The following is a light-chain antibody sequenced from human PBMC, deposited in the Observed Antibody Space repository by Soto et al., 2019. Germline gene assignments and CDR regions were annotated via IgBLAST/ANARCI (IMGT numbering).Light chain of an antibody. V-gene: IGKV3-11*01. Sequence: EIVLTQSPATLSLSPGDRATLSCRASQSVGSYLGWYQQRPGQAPRLLIYDASNRATGIPARFSGSGSGTDFSLSISSLEAEDFAVYYCQQRSAWPSTFDGGTKVEIK. CDR2: DAS. CDR1: QSVGSY. CDR3: QQRSAWPST. J-gene: IGKJ4*02.